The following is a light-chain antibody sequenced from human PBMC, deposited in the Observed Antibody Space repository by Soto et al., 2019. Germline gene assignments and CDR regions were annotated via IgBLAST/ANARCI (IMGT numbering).Light chain of an antibody. J-gene: IGLJ3*02. CDR1: SSNIGAGYD. V-gene: IGLV1-40*01. CDR3: QSYDSSLSVWV. Sequence: QSVLTQPPSVSGAPGQRVPISCTGSSSNIGAGYDVHWYQQLPGTAPKLLIYGNSNRPSGVPDRFSGSNSGTSASLAITGLQAEDEADYYCQSYDSSLSVWVFGGGTKLTVL. CDR2: GNS.